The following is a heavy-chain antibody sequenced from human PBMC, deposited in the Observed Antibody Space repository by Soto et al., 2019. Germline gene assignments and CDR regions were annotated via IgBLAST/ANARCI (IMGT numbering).Heavy chain of an antibody. J-gene: IGHJ4*02. CDR3: ARERGQFNLDYGVPYYFDY. CDR2: IWYDGSNK. Sequence: QVQLVESGGGVVQPGRSLRLSCAASGFTFSSYGMHWVRQAPGKGLEWVAVIWYDGSNKYYADSVKGRFTISRDNSKNTLYLQMNSLRAEDTAVYYCARERGQFNLDYGVPYYFDYWGQGTLVTVSS. V-gene: IGHV3-33*01. D-gene: IGHD4-17*01. CDR1: GFTFSSYG.